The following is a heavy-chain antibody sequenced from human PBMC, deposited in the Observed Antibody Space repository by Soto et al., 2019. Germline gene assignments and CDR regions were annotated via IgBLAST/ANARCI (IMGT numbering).Heavy chain of an antibody. Sequence: QVQLVESGGGVVQPGRSLRLSCAASGFTFSSYGMHWVRQAAGKGLEWVAVISYDGSNKYYADSVKGRFTISRDNSKNTLYLQMNSLRAEDTAVYYCAKDRGWLAERYYYGMDVWGQGTTVTVSS. D-gene: IGHD6-19*01. CDR3: AKDRGWLAERYYYGMDV. CDR1: GFTFSSYG. V-gene: IGHV3-30*18. CDR2: ISYDGSNK. J-gene: IGHJ6*02.